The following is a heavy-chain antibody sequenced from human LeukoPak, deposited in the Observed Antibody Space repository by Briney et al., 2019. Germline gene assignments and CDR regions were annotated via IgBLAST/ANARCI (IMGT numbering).Heavy chain of an antibody. J-gene: IGHJ4*01. CDR1: GYTFTGYY. Sequence: GASVKVSCKASGYTFTGYYMHWVRQAPGQGLEWMGWINPNSGGTNYAQKFQGRATMTRDTSITTAYMELSWLRSDDTAVYYCVRESRGILNYFDFWGQGTLVTVSS. CDR2: INPNSGGT. V-gene: IGHV1-2*02. CDR3: VRESRGILNYFDF. D-gene: IGHD3-22*01.